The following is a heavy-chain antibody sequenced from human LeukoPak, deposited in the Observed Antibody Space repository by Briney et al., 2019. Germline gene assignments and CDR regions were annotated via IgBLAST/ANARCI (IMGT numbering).Heavy chain of an antibody. D-gene: IGHD2-8*01. CDR2: ISYSGGYT. CDR3: AKDSTSRNGIYDPFDI. CDR1: GFTFSSYW. V-gene: IGHV3-23*01. J-gene: IGHJ3*02. Sequence: GGSLRLSCAASGFTFSSYWMHWVRKAPGKGLEWVSAISYSGGYTYYADSVKGRFTISRDNSKSTVFLQMKSLSLEDTAIYYCAKDSTSRNGIYDPFDIWGQGTMVTVSS.